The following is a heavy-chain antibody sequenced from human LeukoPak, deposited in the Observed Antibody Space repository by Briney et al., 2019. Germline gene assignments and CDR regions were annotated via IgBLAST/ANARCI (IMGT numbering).Heavy chain of an antibody. D-gene: IGHD6-19*01. CDR2: ISAYNGNT. CDR3: ARDLLKGAVAGTIGY. V-gene: IGHV1-18*01. CDR1: GYTFTSYG. Sequence: ASVKVSCKASGYTFTSYGISWVRQAPGQGLEWMGWISAYNGNTNYTQKLQGRVTMTTDTSTSTAYMELRSLRSDDTAVYYCARDLLKGAVAGTIGYWGQGTLVTVSS. J-gene: IGHJ4*02.